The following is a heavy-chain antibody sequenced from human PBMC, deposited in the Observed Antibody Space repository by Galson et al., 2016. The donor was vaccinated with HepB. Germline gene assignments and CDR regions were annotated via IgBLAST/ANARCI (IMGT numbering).Heavy chain of an antibody. D-gene: IGHD4-23*01. CDR1: GSTFRNHA. J-gene: IGHJ2*01. CDR2: LTGRGDTT. Sequence: SLRLSCAASGSTFRNHAMSWVRQAPGKGLEWILGLTGRGDTTYYADSVTGRFTISRDNSKNTLHLQMSSLRVEDTAIYYCARDGGNPRWYFDLWGRGTLVVVSS. V-gene: IGHV3-23*01. CDR3: ARDGGNPRWYFDL.